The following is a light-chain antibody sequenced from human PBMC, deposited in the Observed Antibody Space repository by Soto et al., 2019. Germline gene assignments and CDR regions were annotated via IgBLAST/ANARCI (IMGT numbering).Light chain of an antibody. CDR3: QQYNNWPQT. J-gene: IGKJ1*01. CDR1: QSISNN. CDR2: GAS. Sequence: EIVMTQSPATLSVSPGERATLSCRASQSISNNLAWYQQKPGQAPRLLIFGASTRATGIPARFSGGGSGTEFTLTISSLQSEDFAEYHCQQYNNWPQTFGQGTKVDIK. V-gene: IGKV3-15*01.